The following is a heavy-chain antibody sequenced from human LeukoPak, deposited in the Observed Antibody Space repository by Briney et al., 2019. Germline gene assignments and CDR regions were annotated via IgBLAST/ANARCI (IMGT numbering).Heavy chain of an antibody. CDR2: ISSSSSYI. D-gene: IGHD3-22*01. CDR3: ARDAMPHYYDSSGYLDY. V-gene: IGHV3-21*01. Sequence: GGSLRLSCAASGFTFSSHSMNWVRQAPGKGLEWVSSISSSSSYIYYADSVKGRFTISRDNAKNSLYVQMNSLRVEDTAVYYCARDAMPHYYDSSGYLDYWGQGTLVTVSS. J-gene: IGHJ4*02. CDR1: GFTFSSHS.